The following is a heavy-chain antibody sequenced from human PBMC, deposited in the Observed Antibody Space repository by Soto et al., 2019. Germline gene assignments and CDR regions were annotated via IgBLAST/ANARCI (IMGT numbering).Heavy chain of an antibody. Sequence: QVQLQESGPGLVKPSETLSLTCTVSGGSISSYYCTWIRQPPGKGLEWIGYIGNSGSTNYNPSLKSRVTISVDTSKNQLSLNLISVTAADTAVYYCATYGSGSYYKGDYFDPWGQGTLVTVSS. D-gene: IGHD3-10*01. V-gene: IGHV4-59*01. CDR3: ATYGSGSYYKGDYFDP. CDR1: GGSISSYY. CDR2: IGNSGST. J-gene: IGHJ5*02.